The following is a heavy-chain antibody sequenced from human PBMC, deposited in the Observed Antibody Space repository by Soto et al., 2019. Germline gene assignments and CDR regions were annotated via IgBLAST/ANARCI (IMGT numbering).Heavy chain of an antibody. Sequence: ASVKVSCKASGYTFTGYYMHWVRQAPGQGLEWMGWINPNSGGTNYAQKFQGWVTMTRDTSISTAYMELSRLRSDDTAVYYCARDYGRSSINYYMDVWGKGTTVTLSS. J-gene: IGHJ6*03. CDR2: INPNSGGT. CDR3: ARDYGRSSINYYMDV. CDR1: GYTFTGYY. V-gene: IGHV1-2*04. D-gene: IGHD3-3*02.